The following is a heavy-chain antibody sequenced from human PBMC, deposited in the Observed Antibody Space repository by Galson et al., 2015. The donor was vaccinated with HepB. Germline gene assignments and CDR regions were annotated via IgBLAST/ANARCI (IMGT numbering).Heavy chain of an antibody. CDR3: ARDRDFDWLGDAFDI. CDR2: VSAYNGNT. D-gene: IGHD3-9*01. V-gene: IGHV1-18*01. CDR1: GYTFTSYG. J-gene: IGHJ3*02. Sequence: SVKVSCKASGYTFTSYGISWVRQAPGQGLEWMGWVSAYNGNTNYAQKLQGRVTMTTDTSTSTAYMELRSLRSDDTAVYYCARDRDFDWLGDAFDIWGQGTMVTVSS.